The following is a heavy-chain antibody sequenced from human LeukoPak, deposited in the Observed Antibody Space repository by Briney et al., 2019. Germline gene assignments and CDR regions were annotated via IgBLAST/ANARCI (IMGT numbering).Heavy chain of an antibody. CDR3: ARNSGRYFYYYYMDV. CDR2: RRYDGSSE. CDR1: GFTFSTYG. V-gene: IGHV3-30*02. D-gene: IGHD1-26*01. J-gene: IGHJ6*03. Sequence: PGGSLRLSCAPSGFTFSTYGMQWVRQAPGKGLEWVAFRRYDGSSEYYADSVKGRFTLSRDNSKNTLYLQMNSLRADDTAVYYCARNSGRYFYYYYMDVWGKGTTVTVSS.